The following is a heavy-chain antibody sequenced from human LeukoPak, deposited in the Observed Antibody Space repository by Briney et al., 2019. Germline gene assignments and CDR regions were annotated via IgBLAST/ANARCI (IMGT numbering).Heavy chain of an antibody. Sequence: PSETLSLTCTVSGGSISSRSYYWGWVRQPPGRGLEWIGTIYYSGSTYYNPSLKSRVTISVDTSKNQFSLKLSSVTAADTAVYYCARHGAQRPYSAYEGSYFDYWGQGTLVTVSS. CDR2: IYYSGST. D-gene: IGHD5-12*01. CDR3: ARHGAQRPYSAYEGSYFDY. J-gene: IGHJ4*02. V-gene: IGHV4-39*01. CDR1: GGSISSRSYY.